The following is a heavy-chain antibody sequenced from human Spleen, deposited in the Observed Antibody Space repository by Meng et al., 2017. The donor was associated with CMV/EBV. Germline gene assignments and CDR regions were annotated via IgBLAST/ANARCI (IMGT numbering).Heavy chain of an antibody. CDR3: ARGLGVFVVVPAAMDV. V-gene: IGHV1-2*02. J-gene: IGHJ6*02. Sequence: ASVKVSCKASGYTFTAHYFHWVRQAPGQGLEWMGWIHPRRGNTNYAQQFQGRVTLTRDTSINTGYMELTRLTSDDTAVYYCARGLGVFVVVPAAMDVWGQGTTVTVSS. D-gene: IGHD2-2*01. CDR2: IHPRRGNT. CDR1: GYTFTAHY.